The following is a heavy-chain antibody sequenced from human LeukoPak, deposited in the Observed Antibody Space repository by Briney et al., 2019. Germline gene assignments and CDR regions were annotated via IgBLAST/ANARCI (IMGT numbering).Heavy chain of an antibody. J-gene: IGHJ4*02. CDR1: GHTFTSYD. D-gene: IGHD2-15*01. CDR2: INTNTGNP. V-gene: IGHV7-4-1*02. CDR3: ASSYCSGGHCYPQQTVYYFDF. Sequence: ASVKVSCKASGHTFTSYDINWVRQAPGQGLEWMGWINTNTGNPTYAQDFTGRFVFSLDTSVSTAYLQISGLKAEDTAVYYCASSYCSGGHCYPQQTVYYFDFWGQGTLVTVSS.